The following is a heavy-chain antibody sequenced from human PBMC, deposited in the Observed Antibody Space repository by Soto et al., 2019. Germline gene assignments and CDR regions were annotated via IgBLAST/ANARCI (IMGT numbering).Heavy chain of an antibody. V-gene: IGHV2-26*01. CDR1: GFSLTNGRMG. J-gene: IGHJ6*02. CDR3: ARMDGDYNYYGLDV. CDR2: FFSDAER. Sequence: QVTLKESGPVLVKPTETLPLTCSVSGFSLTNGRMGVSWIRQPPGKALEWRAHFFSDAERSYSTSMQSRLNMYKDASGSQVGLTMTNMAPADTATYFCARMDGDYNYYGLDVWGHGIAVTVSS. D-gene: IGHD4-17*01.